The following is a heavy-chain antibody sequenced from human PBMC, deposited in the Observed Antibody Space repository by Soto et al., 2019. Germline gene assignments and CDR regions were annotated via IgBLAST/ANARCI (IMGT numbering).Heavy chain of an antibody. Sequence: ASVKVSCKASGYNFCSYDINWVRQAPRRGLEWMGWMNPNSGDTGYAQPFLGSVTTTRNKTIMTACMELSSLTSEDTAVYYCASINYYGSATYQDCHYYHYMDVWGQGTTVTVSS. J-gene: IGHJ6*02. CDR3: ASINYYGSATYQDCHYYHYMDV. V-gene: IGHV1-8*01. D-gene: IGHD3-10*01. CDR1: GYNFCSYD. CDR2: MNPNSGDT.